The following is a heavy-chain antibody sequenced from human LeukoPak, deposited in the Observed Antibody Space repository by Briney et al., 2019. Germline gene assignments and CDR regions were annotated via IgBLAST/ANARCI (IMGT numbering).Heavy chain of an antibody. V-gene: IGHV3-21*01. D-gene: IGHD1-26*01. Sequence: GGSLRLSCAASGFTFSSYSMNWVRQAPGKGVDWVSSISSSSSSIYYPDSVKGRFTTSRANPNNSLYLQMDSPRADDTAVYYCAREEWELPGDWGQGTLVTVSS. CDR3: AREEWELPGD. J-gene: IGHJ4*02. CDR1: GFTFSSYS. CDR2: ISSSSSSI.